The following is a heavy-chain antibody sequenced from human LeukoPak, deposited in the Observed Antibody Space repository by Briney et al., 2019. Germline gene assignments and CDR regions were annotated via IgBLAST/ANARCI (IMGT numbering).Heavy chain of an antibody. CDR3: ARGRGQRHNIVVVPAAIQGSLSALDY. J-gene: IGHJ4*02. CDR2: INHSGST. D-gene: IGHD2-2*02. V-gene: IGHV4-34*01. Sequence: SETLSLTCAVYGGSFSGYYWSWIRQPPGKGLEWIGEINHSGSTNYNPSLKSRVTISVDTSKNQFSLKLSSVTAADTAVYYCARGRGQRHNIVVVPAAIQGSLSALDYWGPGTLVTVSS. CDR1: GGSFSGYY.